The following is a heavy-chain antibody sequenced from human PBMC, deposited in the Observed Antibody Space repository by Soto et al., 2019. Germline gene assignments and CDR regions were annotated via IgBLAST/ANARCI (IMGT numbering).Heavy chain of an antibody. CDR1: GGSISSGGYY. Sequence: SETLSLTCTVSGGSISSGGYYWSWIRQHPGKGLEWIGYIYYSGSTNYNPSLKSRVTISVDTSKNQFSLKLSSVTAADTAVYYCARVFSDSSSFFDPWGQGTLVTVST. CDR2: IYYSGST. V-gene: IGHV4-31*03. CDR3: ARVFSDSSSFFDP. D-gene: IGHD6-13*01. J-gene: IGHJ5*02.